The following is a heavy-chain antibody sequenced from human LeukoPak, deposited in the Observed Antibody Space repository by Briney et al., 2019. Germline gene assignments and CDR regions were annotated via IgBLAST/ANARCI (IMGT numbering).Heavy chain of an antibody. Sequence: GGSLRLSCAASGFTVSGNYMTWVRQAPGKGLEGVSVLYADGNTDYADSVKGRFTISRDNSKNTLYLQMNSLRAEDTAVYYCAREDGPYSSGLLGCWGQGTLVTVSS. V-gene: IGHV3-53*01. CDR1: GFTVSGNY. J-gene: IGHJ4*02. D-gene: IGHD6-19*01. CDR3: AREDGPYSSGLLGC. CDR2: LYADGNT.